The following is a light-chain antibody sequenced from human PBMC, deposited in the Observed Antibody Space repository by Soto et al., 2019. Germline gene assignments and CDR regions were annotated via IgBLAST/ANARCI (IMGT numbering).Light chain of an antibody. CDR2: AAS. Sequence: EIVLTQSPGTLSLSPGERATLSCRASQSVSSSYLAWYQQKPGQAPRLLLYAASSRAAGIPDRFSGSGSGRDFTLTISSLEPEDFAVYYCQQYDSSPPYTFGRGTKLEIK. V-gene: IGKV3-20*01. CDR1: QSVSSSY. J-gene: IGKJ2*01. CDR3: QQYDSSPPYT.